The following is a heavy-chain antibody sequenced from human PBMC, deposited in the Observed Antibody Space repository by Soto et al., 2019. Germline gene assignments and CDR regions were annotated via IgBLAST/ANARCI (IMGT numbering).Heavy chain of an antibody. J-gene: IGHJ5*02. Sequence: GGSLILSCAASGFTFRNYAMTWVSQAPGKGLEWVSGISGSGRSIYYADSVKGRFTISRDNSKNTLYLQMNSLRAEDTAVYYCAKGGDSSSWKNWFDPWGQGTLVTVSS. CDR3: AKGGDSSSWKNWFDP. CDR1: GFTFRNYA. D-gene: IGHD6-13*01. V-gene: IGHV3-23*01. CDR2: ISGSGRSI.